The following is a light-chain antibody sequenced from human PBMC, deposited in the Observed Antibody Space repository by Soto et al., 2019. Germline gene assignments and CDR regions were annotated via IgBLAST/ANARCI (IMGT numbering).Light chain of an antibody. J-gene: IGKJ1*01. V-gene: IGKV3-20*01. CDR2: GAS. CDR1: QSVSASY. Sequence: EMVLTQSPGTLSLSPGERATLSCRASQSVSASYLAWYQQKPGQSPRLLINGASSRATGIPDRFSGSGSGTYFTLTSSRLEPDDFAVYYCQQYGSSSWTFGQGTKVEIK. CDR3: QQYGSSSWT.